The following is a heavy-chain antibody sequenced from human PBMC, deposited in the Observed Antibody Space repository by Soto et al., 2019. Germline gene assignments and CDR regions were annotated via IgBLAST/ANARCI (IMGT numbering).Heavy chain of an antibody. J-gene: IGHJ4*02. CDR3: ARGAALAGKLDL. CDR2: ISSHGRDI. D-gene: IGHD6-19*01. V-gene: IGHV3-21*06. CDR1: GFTFTSDS. Sequence: AGGSLRLSCEASGFTFTSDSMTWVRQAPGKGLEWVSSISSHGRDIFYADSVKGRFTISRDNAKDSLHLQMNSLTGEDSAVYYWARGAALAGKLDLWGQGTLVTVSS.